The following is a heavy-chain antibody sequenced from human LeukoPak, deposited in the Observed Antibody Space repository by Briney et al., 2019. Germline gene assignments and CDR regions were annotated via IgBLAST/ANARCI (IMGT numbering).Heavy chain of an antibody. J-gene: IGHJ4*02. Sequence: SETLSLTCTVSGGSISGYYWSWIRQPPGEGLEWIAYISYSGNTNYNPSLKSRVTMSVDTSQNQFSLNLSSVTAADTAVYYCARHRGALAAAYFDYWGQGTLVTVSS. CDR1: GGSISGYY. CDR3: ARHRGALAAAYFDY. V-gene: IGHV4-59*08. CDR2: ISYSGNT. D-gene: IGHD6-13*01.